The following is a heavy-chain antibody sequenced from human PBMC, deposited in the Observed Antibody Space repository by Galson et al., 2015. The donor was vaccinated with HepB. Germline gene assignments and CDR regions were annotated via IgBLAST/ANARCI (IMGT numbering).Heavy chain of an antibody. V-gene: IGHV6-1*01. D-gene: IGHD5-24*01. J-gene: IGHJ4*02. CDR2: TFYRSKWYN. CDR3: ARDFNGYPYFDY. CDR1: GDSVSSNSAA. Sequence: CAISGDSVSSNSAAWNWIRQSPSRGLEWLGRTFYRSKWYNDYAVSVKNRITINPDTSKNQFSLQLNSVAPEDTAVYYRARDFNGYPYFDYWGQGTLVTVSS.